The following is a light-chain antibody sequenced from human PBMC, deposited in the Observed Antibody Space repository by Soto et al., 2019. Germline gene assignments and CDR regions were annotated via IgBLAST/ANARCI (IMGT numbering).Light chain of an antibody. J-gene: IGKJ5*01. Sequence: DIQMTQSPSALSASVGDRVTITCRASQSIRSYLNWYQQKPGKGPNLLIYAASSLQSGVPSRFSGSESGTDFTLTISSLQPEDFATYYCQQSYSTPITFGQGTRLEI. V-gene: IGKV1-39*01. CDR3: QQSYSTPIT. CDR1: QSIRSY. CDR2: AAS.